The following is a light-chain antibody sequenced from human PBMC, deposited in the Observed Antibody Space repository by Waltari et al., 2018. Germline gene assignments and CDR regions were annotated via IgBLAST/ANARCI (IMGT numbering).Light chain of an antibody. CDR2: YDS. CDR3: QVWDANTDPGV. V-gene: IGLV3-21*01. Sequence: SYVLTQPPSVAVAPGETARVTCGGNNIESKSVHWYQQKPGQAPVLVIPYDSDRPSGIPERFSGSNSGETATLTISRVEAGDEADYYCQVWDANTDPGVFGTGTEVTVL. CDR1: NIESKS. J-gene: IGLJ1*01.